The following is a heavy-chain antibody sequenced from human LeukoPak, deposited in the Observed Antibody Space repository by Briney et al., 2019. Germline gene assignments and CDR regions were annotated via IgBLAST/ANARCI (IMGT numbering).Heavy chain of an antibody. J-gene: IGHJ3*02. V-gene: IGHV4-59*11. CDR1: GASTSLHY. CDR2: ILISGLT. Sequence: SETLSLTCSVSGASTSLHYWSWIRQSPGKGLEWIGNILISGLTHYNPSLKSRVTISVDTSKNQFSLKLSSVTAADTAVYYCARDRPDAFDIWGQGTMVTVSS. CDR3: ARDRPDAFDI.